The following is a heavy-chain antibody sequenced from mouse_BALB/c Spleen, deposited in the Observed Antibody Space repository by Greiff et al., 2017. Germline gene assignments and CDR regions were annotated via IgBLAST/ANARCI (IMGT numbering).Heavy chain of an antibody. J-gene: IGHJ3*01. D-gene: IGHD2-10*02. CDR3: ARTYGNYAWVAY. V-gene: IGHV1S137*01. CDR2: ISTYYGDA. CDR1: GYTFTDYA. Sequence: VKLVESGAELVRPGVSVKISCKGSGYTFTDYAMHWVKQSHAKSLEWIGVISTYYGDASYNQKFKGKATVTVDKSSSTAYMELDRLTSEDSAIYYCARTYGNYAWVAYWGQGTLVTVSA.